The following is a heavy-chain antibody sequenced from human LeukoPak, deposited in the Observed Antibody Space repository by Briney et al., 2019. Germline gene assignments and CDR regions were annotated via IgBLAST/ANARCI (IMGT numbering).Heavy chain of an antibody. CDR2: IYTSGST. V-gene: IGHV4-61*02. J-gene: IGHJ5*02. D-gene: IGHD6-13*01. CDR3: ARDQQQLSSYTWFDP. CDR1: GVSISSGSYY. Sequence: EPSETLSLTCTVSGVSISSGSYYWSWIRQSAGKGLEWIGRIYTSGSTNYNPSLKSRVTISVDTSKNQFSLKLSSVTAADTAVYYCARDQQQLSSYTWFDPWGQGTLVTVSS.